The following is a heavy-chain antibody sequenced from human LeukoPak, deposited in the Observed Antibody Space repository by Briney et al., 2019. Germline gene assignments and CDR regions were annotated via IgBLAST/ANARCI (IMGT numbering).Heavy chain of an antibody. CDR2: IYYSGST. D-gene: IGHD1-26*01. J-gene: IGHJ4*02. CDR3: ARDRIVGATGYYFDY. V-gene: IGHV4-59*01. CDR1: GGSISSYY. Sequence: SETVSLTCTVSGGSISSYYWSWIRQPPGKGLEWIGYIYYSGSTNYNPSLKSRVTISVDTSKNQFSLKLSSVTAADTAVYYCARDRIVGATGYYFDYWGQGTLVTVSS.